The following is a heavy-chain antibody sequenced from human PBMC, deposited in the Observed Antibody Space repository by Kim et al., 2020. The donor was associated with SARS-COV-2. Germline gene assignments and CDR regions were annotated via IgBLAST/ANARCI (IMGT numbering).Heavy chain of an antibody. J-gene: IGHJ3*02. CDR1: GFTFSSYG. V-gene: IGHV3-30*18. CDR3: AKDPSYTGGDYVYPGAFDI. Sequence: GGSLRLSCAASGFTFSSYGMHWVRQAPGNGLEWVAVISYDGSNKYYADSVKGRFTISRDNSKNTLYLQMNSLRAEDTAVYYCAKDPSYTGGDYVYPGAFDIWGQGTMVTVSS. CDR2: ISYDGSNK. D-gene: IGHD4-17*01.